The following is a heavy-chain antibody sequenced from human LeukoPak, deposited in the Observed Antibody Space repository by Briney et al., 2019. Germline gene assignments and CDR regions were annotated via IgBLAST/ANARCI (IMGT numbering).Heavy chain of an antibody. CDR3: ARDNCSGGSCYSGINWFDP. CDR1: GGTFSSYA. D-gene: IGHD2-15*01. J-gene: IGHJ5*02. CDR2: IIPIFGTA. V-gene: IGHV1-69*06. Sequence: SVKVSCKASGGTFSSYAISWVRQAPGQGLEWMGGIIPIFGTANYAQKFQGRVTITADKSTSTAYMELSSLRSEDTAVYYCARDNCSGGSCYSGINWFDPWGQGTLVTVSS.